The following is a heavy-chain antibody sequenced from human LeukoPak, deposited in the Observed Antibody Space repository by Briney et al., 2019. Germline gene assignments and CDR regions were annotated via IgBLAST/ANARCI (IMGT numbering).Heavy chain of an antibody. D-gene: IGHD5-24*01. Sequence: GESLKISCKGSGYSFPNFWIGWVRQMPGKGLEWMGIIYPDDSDTRYNPSFQGQVTISADKSISTAYLQWSSLRASDTAMYYCARPREMARIDGGLGYWGQGTLVTVS. CDR3: ARPREMARIDGGLGY. CDR1: GYSFPNFW. CDR2: IYPDDSDT. J-gene: IGHJ4*02. V-gene: IGHV5-51*01.